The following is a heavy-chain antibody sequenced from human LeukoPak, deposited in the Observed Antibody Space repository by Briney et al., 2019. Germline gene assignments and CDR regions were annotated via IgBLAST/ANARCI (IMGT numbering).Heavy chain of an antibody. CDR1: GGSISSYY. D-gene: IGHD2-2*01. CDR2: IYTSGST. CDR3: ARLGYCSSTSCYGDYYYMDV. Sequence: SETLSLTCTVSGGSISSYYWSWIRQPAGRGLEWIGRIYTSGSTNYNPSLKSRVTMSVDTSKNQFSLKLSSVTAADTAVYYCARLGYCSSTSCYGDYYYMDVWGKGTTVTVSS. J-gene: IGHJ6*03. V-gene: IGHV4-4*07.